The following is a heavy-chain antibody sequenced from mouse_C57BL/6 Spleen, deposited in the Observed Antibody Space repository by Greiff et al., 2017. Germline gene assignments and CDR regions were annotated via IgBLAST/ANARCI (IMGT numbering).Heavy chain of an antibody. CDR3: AKKPTAQATAMDY. Sequence: EVQLVESGGGLVKPGGSLKLSCAASGFTFSDYGMHWVRQAPEKGLEWVAYISSGSSTIYYADTVKGRFTISRNNAKNTLFLQMTSLRSEDTAMYYCAKKPTAQATAMDYWGQGTSVTVSS. J-gene: IGHJ4*01. D-gene: IGHD3-2*02. CDR1: GFTFSDYG. V-gene: IGHV5-17*01. CDR2: ISSGSSTI.